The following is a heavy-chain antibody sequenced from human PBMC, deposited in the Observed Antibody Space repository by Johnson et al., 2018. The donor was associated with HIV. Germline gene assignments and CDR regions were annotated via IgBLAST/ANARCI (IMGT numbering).Heavy chain of an antibody. J-gene: IGHJ3*02. CDR3: ARVQSLQWELLDGDAFDI. CDR2: ISSGGST. CDR1: GFTFSTYG. D-gene: IGHD1-26*01. V-gene: IGHV3-66*01. Sequence: VQLVESGGGVVQPGRSLRLSCAASGFTFSTYGMPWVRQAPGKGLEWVSVISSGGSTYSADSVKGRFTISRDNSKNTLYLQMNSLRAEDTAIYSCARVQSLQWELLDGDAFDIWGQGTMVTVSS.